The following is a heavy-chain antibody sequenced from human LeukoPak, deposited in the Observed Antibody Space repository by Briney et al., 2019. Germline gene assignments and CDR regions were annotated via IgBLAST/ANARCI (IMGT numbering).Heavy chain of an antibody. CDR1: GFTFGDYA. CDR3: THWSRGSYSTAAVDY. J-gene: IGHJ4*02. Sequence: GGSLRLSCTASGFTFGDYAMSWVRQAPGKGLEWVGFIRSKAYGGTTEYAASVKGRFTISRDDSKSIAYLQMNSLKTEDTAVYYCTHWSRGSYSTAAVDYWGQGTLVTVSS. CDR2: IRSKAYGGTT. V-gene: IGHV3-49*04. D-gene: IGHD1-26*01.